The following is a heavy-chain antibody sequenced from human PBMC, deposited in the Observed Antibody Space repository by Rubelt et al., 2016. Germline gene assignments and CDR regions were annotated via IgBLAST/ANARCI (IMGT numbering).Heavy chain of an antibody. J-gene: IGHJ4*02. CDR3: VRDPWDY. CDR1: DFTVSNNY. Sequence: EVRLVESGGGLIQPGGSLRLSCAASDFTVSNNYMSWVRQAPGKGLEWVSVIYSDGNTYYADSVRGRFTISRDNSKNTLYLQMNSLRAEDTAVYYCVRDPWDYWGQGTLVTVSS. V-gene: IGHV3-53*01. CDR2: IYSDGNT.